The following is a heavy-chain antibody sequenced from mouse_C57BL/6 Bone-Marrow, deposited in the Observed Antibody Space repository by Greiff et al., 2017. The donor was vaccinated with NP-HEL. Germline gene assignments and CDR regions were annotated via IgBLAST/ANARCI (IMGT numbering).Heavy chain of an antibody. CDR2: ISDGGSYT. J-gene: IGHJ3*01. Sequence: EVKLVESGGGLVKPGGSLKLSCAASGFTFSSYAMSWVRQTPEKRLEWVATISDGGSYTYYPDNVKGRFTISRDKAKNNLYLQMSHLKSEDTAMYYCARDRHDGYFAYWGQGTLVTVSA. V-gene: IGHV5-4*01. CDR3: ARDRHDGYFAY. D-gene: IGHD2-3*01. CDR1: GFTFSSYA.